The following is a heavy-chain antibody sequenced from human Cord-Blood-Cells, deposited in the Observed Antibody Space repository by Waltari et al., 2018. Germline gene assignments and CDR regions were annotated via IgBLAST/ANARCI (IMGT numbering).Heavy chain of an antibody. D-gene: IGHD6-6*01. CDR2: IYSGGST. Sequence: EVELVESGGGLIQPGGSLRSSCAAPRFTVRSNYMIWVRQAPGKALEWVSVIYSGGSTYYANSVKGRFTISRDNSKNTLYLQINSLRAEDTAVYYCARGGYSSSSDAFDIWGQGTMVTVSS. J-gene: IGHJ3*02. V-gene: IGHV3-53*01. CDR1: RFTVRSNY. CDR3: ARGGYSSSSDAFDI.